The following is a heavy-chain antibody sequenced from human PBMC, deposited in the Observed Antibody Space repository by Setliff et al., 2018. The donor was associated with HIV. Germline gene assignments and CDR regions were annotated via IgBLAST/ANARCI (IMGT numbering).Heavy chain of an antibody. V-gene: IGHV1-46*01. Sequence: WASVKVSCKASGYTFTSYYMHWVRQAPGQGLEWMGIINPSSGSTTYAQKFQGRVTMTRDTSTSTVYMELSSLRSEDTAVYYCARDPAPSSSASYFQHWGQGTPVTGSS. J-gene: IGHJ1*01. CDR3: ARDPAPSSSASYFQH. CDR2: INPSSGST. CDR1: GYTFTSYY. D-gene: IGHD6-6*01.